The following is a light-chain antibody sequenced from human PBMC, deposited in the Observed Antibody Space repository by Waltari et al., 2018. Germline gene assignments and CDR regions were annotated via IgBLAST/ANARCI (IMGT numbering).Light chain of an antibody. V-gene: IGKV3-15*01. Sequence: IVLTLSPATLSVSPGERATLSCRASQSVSSNLAWYQQNPGQAPRLLIYGASTRATGVPARFSGSGSGTEFTLTISSLQSEDFAVYYCQQYNDWPRTFGQGTKVEIK. CDR2: GAS. CDR3: QQYNDWPRT. J-gene: IGKJ1*01. CDR1: QSVSSN.